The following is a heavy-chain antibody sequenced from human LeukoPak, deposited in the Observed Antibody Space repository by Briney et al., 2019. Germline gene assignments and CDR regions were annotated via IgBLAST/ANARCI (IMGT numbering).Heavy chain of an antibody. V-gene: IGHV3-30-3*01. CDR1: GFTFSSYA. J-gene: IGHJ4*02. CDR2: ISYDGSNK. CDR3: ARGHRVRSGGSCYGDY. Sequence: PGGSLRLSCAASGFTFSSYAMHWVRQAPGKGLEWVAVISYDGSNKYYADSVKGRFTISRDNSKNTLYLQMNSLRAEDTAVYYCARGHRVRSGGSCYGDYWGQGTLVTVSS. D-gene: IGHD2-15*01.